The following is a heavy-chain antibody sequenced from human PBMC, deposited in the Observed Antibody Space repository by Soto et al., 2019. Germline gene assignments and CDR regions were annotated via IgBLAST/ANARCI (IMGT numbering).Heavy chain of an antibody. CDR1: GYSFTNYW. V-gene: IGHV5-10-1*01. CDR3: ARIESIARNWFDP. J-gene: IGHJ5*02. Sequence: GESLKISCKGSGYSFTNYWISWVRRMPGKGLEWMGNIDPVDSYTNYSPSFQGHVTFSVDTSISTAYLQWSSLKASDTAMYYCARIESIARNWFDPWGQGTLVTVSS. CDR2: IDPVDSYT. D-gene: IGHD6-13*01.